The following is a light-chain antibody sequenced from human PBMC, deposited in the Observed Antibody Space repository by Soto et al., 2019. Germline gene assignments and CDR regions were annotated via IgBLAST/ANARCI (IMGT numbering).Light chain of an antibody. J-gene: IGKJ3*01. CDR3: QQYYRLVT. CDR1: QSISSW. V-gene: IGKV1-5*03. CDR2: KAS. Sequence: DIPMTQSPSTLSASLGDRVTITCRASQSISSWLAWYQQKPGKAPKLLIYKASSLESGVPSRFSGSGSGTEFTLTISSLQPGDSATYYCQQYYRLVTFGPGTKVEI.